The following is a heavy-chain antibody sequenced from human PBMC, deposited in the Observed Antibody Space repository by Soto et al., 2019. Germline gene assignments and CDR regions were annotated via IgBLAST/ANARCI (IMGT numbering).Heavy chain of an antibody. CDR3: AREIVGAISRSVSLDI. CDR2: ITPLGGAT. V-gene: IGHV1-46*01. CDR1: GFSITNPH. J-gene: IGHJ3*02. D-gene: IGHD1-26*01. Sequence: VASVKVSCKASGFSITNPHMNLVRQAPGQGLEWMGVITPLGGATTYAQRFQGRVTMTADMSTSNVHMDLSSLRSDDTAVYYCAREIVGAISRSVSLDIWCPGTMLTVSS.